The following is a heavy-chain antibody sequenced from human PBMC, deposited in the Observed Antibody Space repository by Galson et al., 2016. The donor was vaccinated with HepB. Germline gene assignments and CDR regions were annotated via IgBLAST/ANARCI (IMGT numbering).Heavy chain of an antibody. J-gene: IGHJ6*02. CDR2: SYSGGNT. V-gene: IGHV3-53*01. Sequence: SLRLSCAASGFTISSDYMSWVRQAPGKGLEFVSVSYSGGNTYYAESVKGRFTISRDNSKNMLFLQMNSLRADDTAVYDCARDPGFRNGMDVWGQGTTVTVSS. CDR3: ARDPGFRNGMDV. CDR1: GFTISSDY.